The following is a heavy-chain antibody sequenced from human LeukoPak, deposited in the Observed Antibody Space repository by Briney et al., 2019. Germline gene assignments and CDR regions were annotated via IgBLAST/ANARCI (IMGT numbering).Heavy chain of an antibody. D-gene: IGHD3-3*01. V-gene: IGHV3-64*01. CDR1: GFTFSTCA. J-gene: IGHJ5*02. CDR2: ISGNGDST. CDR3: VREVYDGNWFDP. Sequence: GGSLRLSCGASGFTFSTCAMHWVRQAQGKGLEYVAAISGNGDSTYYANSVKGRFTISRDNSKNTLYLHMGSLRPEDMAVYYCVREVYDGNWFDPWGQGTLVTVSS.